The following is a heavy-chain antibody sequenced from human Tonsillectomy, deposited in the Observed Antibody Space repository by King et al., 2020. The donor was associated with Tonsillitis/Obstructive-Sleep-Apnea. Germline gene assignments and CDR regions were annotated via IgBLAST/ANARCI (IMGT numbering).Heavy chain of an antibody. Sequence: VQLVESGGGLVQPGGSLRLSCAASGFSFSSYEMNWVRQAPGKGLEWVSYISSGANILWHADSVKGQFTISRDNAKKSLYLQMNSLRVEDTAVYYCARQGGDYGYYHGMDVWGQGTTVTVSS. CDR2: ISSGANIL. CDR1: GFSFSSYE. V-gene: IGHV3-48*03. J-gene: IGHJ6*02. D-gene: IGHD4-17*01. CDR3: ARQGGDYGYYHGMDV.